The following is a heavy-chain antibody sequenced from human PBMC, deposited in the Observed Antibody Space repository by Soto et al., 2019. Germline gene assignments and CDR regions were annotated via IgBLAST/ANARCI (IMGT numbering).Heavy chain of an antibody. CDR1: GGSVSSCSYY. CDR3: ARGKVQLDPFDY. CDR2: FYYSGST. V-gene: IGHV4-61*01. D-gene: IGHD6-13*01. J-gene: IGHJ4*02. Sequence: SETLSLTCTVSGGSVSSCSYYWSWIRQPPGKGLEWIGYFYYSGSTNYNPSLKSRVTISVDTSKNQFSLKLSSVTAADTAVYYCARGKVQLDPFDYWGQGTLVTVSS.